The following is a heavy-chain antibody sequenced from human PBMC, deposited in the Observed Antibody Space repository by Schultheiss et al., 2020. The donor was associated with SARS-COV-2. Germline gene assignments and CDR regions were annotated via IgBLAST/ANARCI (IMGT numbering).Heavy chain of an antibody. D-gene: IGHD2-2*01. V-gene: IGHV3-74*01. J-gene: IGHJ4*02. CDR1: GFTFSSYW. Sequence: GGSLRLSCAASGFTFSSYWMHWVRQGPGKGLVWVSRINSEGSSTSYVDSVKGRFTISRDNAKNTLYLQMNSLRAEDKAVYYCARGASTTSSRPGGNWGQGTLVTVSS. CDR2: INSEGSST. CDR3: ARGASTTSSRPGGN.